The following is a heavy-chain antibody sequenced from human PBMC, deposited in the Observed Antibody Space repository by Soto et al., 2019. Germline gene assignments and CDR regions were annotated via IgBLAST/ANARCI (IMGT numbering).Heavy chain of an antibody. CDR2: IIPSATT. Sequence: GGSVRLSCAASGFSFSDYTMNWVRQAPGQGLEWVALIIPSATTYYADPVKGRFTIPRDNSKNTVYLEMNSLKSDDTDVYYCADERTGCQGRFDSLGPGTLVAVSS. J-gene: IGHJ4*02. CDR1: GFSFSDYT. V-gene: IGHV3-23*01. D-gene: IGHD1-1*01. CDR3: ADERTGCQGRFDS.